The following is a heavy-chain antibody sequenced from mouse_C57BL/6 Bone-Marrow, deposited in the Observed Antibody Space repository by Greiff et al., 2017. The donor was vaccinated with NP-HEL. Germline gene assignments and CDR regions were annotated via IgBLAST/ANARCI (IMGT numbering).Heavy chain of an antibody. J-gene: IGHJ4*01. CDR2: ISSGSSTI. CDR1: GFTFSDYG. V-gene: IGHV5-17*01. Sequence: EVQVVESGGGLVKPGGSLKLSCAASGFTFSDYGMHWVRQAPEKGLEWVAYISSGSSTIYYADTVKGRFTISRDNAKNTLFLQMTRLRSEDTAMYYCARGYDGYPTLYAMDYWGQGTSVTVSS. CDR3: ARGYDGYPTLYAMDY. D-gene: IGHD2-3*01.